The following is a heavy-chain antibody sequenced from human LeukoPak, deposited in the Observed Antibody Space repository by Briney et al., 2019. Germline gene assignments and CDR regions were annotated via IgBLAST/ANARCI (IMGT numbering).Heavy chain of an antibody. CDR2: IYYSGST. Sequence: NTSETLSLTCTVSGGSISSYYWSWIRQPPGKGLEWIGYIYYSGSTNYNPSLKSRVTISVDTSKNQFSLKLSSVTAADTAVYYCARSFRYCSSTSCYTDHYYYYGMDVWAKGPRSPSP. J-gene: IGHJ6*02. CDR1: GGSISSYY. V-gene: IGHV4-59*01. D-gene: IGHD2-2*02. CDR3: ARSFRYCSSTSCYTDHYYYYGMDV.